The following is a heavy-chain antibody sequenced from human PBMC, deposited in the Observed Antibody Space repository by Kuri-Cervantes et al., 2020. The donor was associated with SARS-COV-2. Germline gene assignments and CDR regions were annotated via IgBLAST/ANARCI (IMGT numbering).Heavy chain of an antibody. Sequence: ETLSLTCATSGFNFSAYAMGWVRQAPGKGLEWVSSISGGGRTTYYADSVKGRLTISKDKLSDTLSLQMNSLRVEDTATYFCAKFAERQLIYFQHWGQGTVVTVSS. V-gene: IGHV3-23*01. CDR1: GFNFSAYA. CDR3: AKFAERQLIYFQH. J-gene: IGHJ1*01. CDR2: ISGGGRTT. D-gene: IGHD3/OR15-3a*01.